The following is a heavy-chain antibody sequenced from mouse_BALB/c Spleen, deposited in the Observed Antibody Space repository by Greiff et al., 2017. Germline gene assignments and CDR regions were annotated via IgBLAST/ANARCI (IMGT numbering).Heavy chain of an antibody. CDR1: GYTFTDYN. D-gene: IGHD6-5*01. Sequence: EVKLVESGPELVKPGASVKISCKASGYTFTDYNMHWVKQSHGKSLEWIGYIYPYNGGTGYNQKFKSKATLTVDNSSSTAYMELRSLTSEDSAVYYCARGGYAPFAYWGQGTLVTVSA. J-gene: IGHJ3*01. CDR2: IYPYNGGT. V-gene: IGHV1S29*02. CDR3: ARGGYAPFAY.